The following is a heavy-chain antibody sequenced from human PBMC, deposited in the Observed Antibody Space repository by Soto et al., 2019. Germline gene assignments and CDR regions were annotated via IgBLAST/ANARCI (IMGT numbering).Heavy chain of an antibody. J-gene: IGHJ4*02. D-gene: IGHD6-19*01. Sequence: DVQLVESGGALVQPGGSLGLSCADSGFTVSAKWMSWVRQAPGKGLEWLANINEDGSKKFYVDSVKGRFTISKDNAKNSLSLQLGSLRADDTAVYYCAREMRLGSGWGDIDIWGRGTMVTVSS. CDR2: INEDGSKK. CDR3: AREMRLGSGWGDIDI. V-gene: IGHV3-7*03. CDR1: GFTVSAKW.